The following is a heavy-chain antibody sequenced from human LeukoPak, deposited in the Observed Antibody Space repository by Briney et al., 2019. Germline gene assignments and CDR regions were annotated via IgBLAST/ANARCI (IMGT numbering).Heavy chain of an antibody. J-gene: IGHJ6*02. D-gene: IGHD3-10*01. CDR1: GGSIITYY. V-gene: IGHV4-59*12. CDR2: IYYSGST. Sequence: SETLSLTCTVSGGSIITYYWSWIRQPPGKGLEWIGYIYYSGSTNYNPTLKSRVTISVDTSKHQFSLKLSSVTAADTAVYYCARARMVRGALYGMDVWGQGTTVSVS. CDR3: ARARMVRGALYGMDV.